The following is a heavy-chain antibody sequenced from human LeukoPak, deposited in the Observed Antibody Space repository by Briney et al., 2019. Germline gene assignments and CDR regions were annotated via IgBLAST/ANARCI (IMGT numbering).Heavy chain of an antibody. Sequence: GGSLRLSCAVSGFTFSDYAMNWVRQAPGKGLEWVAFIRYDGSDKYYADSVKGRFTISRDNSKNTLYLQMNSLRAEDTAVYYCAKDSGYSDYYMDVWGKGTTFIVSS. J-gene: IGHJ6*03. V-gene: IGHV3-30*02. D-gene: IGHD5-18*01. CDR3: AKDSGYSDYYMDV. CDR2: IRYDGSDK. CDR1: GFTFSDYA.